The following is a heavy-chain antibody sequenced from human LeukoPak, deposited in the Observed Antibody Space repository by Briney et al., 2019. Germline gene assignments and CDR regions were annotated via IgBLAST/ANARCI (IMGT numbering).Heavy chain of an antibody. CDR1: RLTFSTYS. J-gene: IGHJ4*02. CDR3: ARDRDCTGGSCRENLDY. D-gene: IGHD2-15*01. CDR2: ISGSSNYI. V-gene: IGHV3-21*01. Sequence: PGGSLRLSCAVSRLTFSTYSMTWVRQAPGKGLEWASSISGSSNYIHYADSVRGRFTISRDNTKNSLYLQMNNLRAEDTAVYYCARDRDCTGGSCRENLDYWGQGTLVTVSS.